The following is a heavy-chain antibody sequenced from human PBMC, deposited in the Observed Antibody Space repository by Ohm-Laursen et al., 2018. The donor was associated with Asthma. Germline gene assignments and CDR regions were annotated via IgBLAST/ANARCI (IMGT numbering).Heavy chain of an antibody. CDR2: INPNSGGT. CDR3: ARAGYCSGGSCQPADAFDI. D-gene: IGHD2-15*01. CDR1: GYTFTGYY. J-gene: IGHJ3*02. Sequence: ASVKVSCKASGYTFTGYYMHWVRQAPGQGLEWMGRINPNSGGTNYAQKFQGRVTMTRDTSISTAYMELSRLRSDDTAVYYCARAGYCSGGSCQPADAFDIWGQGTMVTVSS. V-gene: IGHV1-2*06.